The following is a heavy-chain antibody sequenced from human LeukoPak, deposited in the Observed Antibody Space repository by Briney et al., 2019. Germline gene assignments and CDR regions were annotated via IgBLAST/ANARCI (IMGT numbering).Heavy chain of an antibody. CDR3: ARDVRYASGWSTPES. CDR1: GGSIMNHY. D-gene: IGHD6-19*01. V-gene: IGHV4-4*07. J-gene: IGHJ5*02. Sequence: SETLSLTCTVSGGSIMNHYWSWIRQPAGKGLEWIGRIYSSGSANYSTSLKNRVSMSIDTSNNHFSLNLTSVTAADTALYSCARDVRYASGWSTPESWGQGTLVTVSS. CDR2: IYSSGSA.